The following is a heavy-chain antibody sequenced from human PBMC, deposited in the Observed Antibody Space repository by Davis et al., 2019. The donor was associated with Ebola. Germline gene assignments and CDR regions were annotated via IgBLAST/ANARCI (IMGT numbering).Heavy chain of an antibody. V-gene: IGHV3-21*01. Sequence: GGSLRLSCAASGFTLSSYWMHWVRQAPGKGLEWVSSISSSSSYIYYADSVKGRFTISRDNAKNSLYLQMNSLRAEDTAVYYCARYYYGSGTPDGMDVWGKGTTVTVSS. J-gene: IGHJ6*04. CDR3: ARYYYGSGTPDGMDV. CDR2: ISSSSSYI. D-gene: IGHD3-10*01. CDR1: GFTLSSYW.